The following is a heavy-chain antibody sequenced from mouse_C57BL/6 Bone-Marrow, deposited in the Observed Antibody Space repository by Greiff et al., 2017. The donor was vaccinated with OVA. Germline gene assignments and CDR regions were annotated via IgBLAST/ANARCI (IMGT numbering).Heavy chain of an antibody. J-gene: IGHJ2*01. V-gene: IGHV5-6*01. CDR3: ARHGRDY. Sequence: EVMLVESGGDLVKPGGSLKLSCAASGFTFSSYGMSWVRQTPDKRLEWVATISSGGSYTYYPDSVKGRFTISRDNAKNTLYLQMSSLKSEDTAMYYCARHGRDYWGQGTTLTVSS. CDR1: GFTFSSYG. CDR2: ISSGGSYT.